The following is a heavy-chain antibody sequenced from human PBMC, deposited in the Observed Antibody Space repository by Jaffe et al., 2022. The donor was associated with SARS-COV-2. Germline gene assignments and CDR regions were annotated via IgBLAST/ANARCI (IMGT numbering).Heavy chain of an antibody. Sequence: QVQLQQWGAGLLKPSETLSLTCAVYGGSFSGYYWSWIRQPPGKGLEWIGEINHSGSTNYNPSLKSRVTISVDTSKNQFSLKLSSVTAADTAVYYCARVTTQTPFDPWGQGTLVTVSS. CDR2: INHSGST. V-gene: IGHV4-34*01. D-gene: IGHD3-3*01. CDR3: ARVTTQTPFDP. CDR1: GGSFSGYY. J-gene: IGHJ5*02.